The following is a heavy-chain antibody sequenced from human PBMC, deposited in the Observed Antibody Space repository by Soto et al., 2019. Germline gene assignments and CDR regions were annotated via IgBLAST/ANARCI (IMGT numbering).Heavy chain of an antibody. Sequence: ASVKVSCKASGYTSTSYYMHWVRQAPGQGLEWMGIINPSGGSTSYAQKFQGRVTMTRDTSTSTVYMELRSLRSDDTAVYYCARLIAAATDWFDPWGQGTLVTVSS. J-gene: IGHJ5*02. V-gene: IGHV1-46*01. CDR2: INPSGGST. D-gene: IGHD6-13*01. CDR1: GYTSTSYY. CDR3: ARLIAAATDWFDP.